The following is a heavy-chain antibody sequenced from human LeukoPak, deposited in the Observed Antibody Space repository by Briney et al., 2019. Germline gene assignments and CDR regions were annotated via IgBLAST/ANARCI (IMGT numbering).Heavy chain of an antibody. J-gene: IGHJ5*02. V-gene: IGHV1-18*01. CDR1: GYTFTSYG. D-gene: IGHD1-26*01. CDR2: ISAYNGNT. Sequence: ASVKVSCKASGYTFTSYGISWVRQAPGQGLEWMGWISAYNGNTNYAQKLQGRVTMTTDTSTSTAYMELRSLRSDDTAVYYCARGVIGGSYFSWFDPWGQGTLVTVSS. CDR3: ARGVIGGSYFSWFDP.